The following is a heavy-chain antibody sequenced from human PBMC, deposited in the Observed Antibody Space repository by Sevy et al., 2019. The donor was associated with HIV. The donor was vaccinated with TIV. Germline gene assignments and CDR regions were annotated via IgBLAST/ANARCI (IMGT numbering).Heavy chain of an antibody. J-gene: IGHJ6*04. Sequence: GGSLRLSCAASGFTFSSYVMSWVRQAPGKGLEWVSAISGSGGSTYYADSVKGRFTISRDNSKNTLYLQMNSLRAEDTAVYYCAKDQLAVVVVPAAIEDVWGKGTTVTVSS. CDR2: ISGSGGST. CDR1: GFTFSSYV. V-gene: IGHV3-23*01. CDR3: AKDQLAVVVVPAAIEDV. D-gene: IGHD2-2*02.